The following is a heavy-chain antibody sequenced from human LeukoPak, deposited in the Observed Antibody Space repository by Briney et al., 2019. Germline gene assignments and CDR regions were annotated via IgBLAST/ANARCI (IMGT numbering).Heavy chain of an antibody. V-gene: IGHV4-39*02. D-gene: IGHD2-2*03. CDR3: ARLWIVATWFDA. CDR1: NGSMTSDSYY. J-gene: IGHJ5*02. CDR2: IFYGGTT. Sequence: PSETLSLTCTVSNGSMTSDSYYWAWVRQPPGKGLEWIGTIFYGGTTYYSASLKSRVTVSLDTSKKNFSLRLSSVTAADPASYYCARLWIVATWFDAWGQGALVTVSS.